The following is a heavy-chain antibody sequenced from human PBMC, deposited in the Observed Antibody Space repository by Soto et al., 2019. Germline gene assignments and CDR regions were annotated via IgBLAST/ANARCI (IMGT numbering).Heavy chain of an antibody. D-gene: IGHD2-2*01. CDR3: ARGDCSGTSCRNYYYYGRDV. Sequence: QVQLVQSGAEVKKPGSSVKVSCKASGGTFSSYAIRWVRQAPGQGLEWMGGIIPIFGTANYAQQFQGRVTITAAESASTAYMELSSRRSEDTAVYYCARGDCSGTSCRNYYYYGRDVWGQGTTVTVSS. J-gene: IGHJ6*02. V-gene: IGHV1-69*01. CDR1: GGTFSSYA. CDR2: IIPIFGTA.